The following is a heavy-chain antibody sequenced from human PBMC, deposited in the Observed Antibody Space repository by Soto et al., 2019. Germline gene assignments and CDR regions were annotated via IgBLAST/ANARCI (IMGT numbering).Heavy chain of an antibody. CDR2: IWYDGSNK. CDR1: GFTFSSYG. J-gene: IGHJ6*01. Sequence: GGSLRLSCAASGFTFSSYGMHWVRQAPGKGLAWVAVIWYDGSNKYYADSVKGRFTISRDNSKNTLYLQMRSLRAEDTAVYYCASLGGWCSSTSCYIGEGYYYYGMDVWGQGTTVNVSS. D-gene: IGHD2-2*02. V-gene: IGHV3-33*01. CDR3: ASLGGWCSSTSCYIGEGYYYYGMDV.